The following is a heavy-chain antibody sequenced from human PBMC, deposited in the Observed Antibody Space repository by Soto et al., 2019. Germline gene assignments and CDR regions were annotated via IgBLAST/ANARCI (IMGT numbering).Heavy chain of an antibody. CDR3: ARDGFGYCSSTSCYVLDYYYMDV. CDR2: INPSGGST. J-gene: IGHJ6*03. Sequence: QVQLVQSGAEVKKPGASVKVSCKASGYTFTSSYMHWVRQAPGQGLEWMGIINPSGGSTSYAQKCRGRGTMPRATSTSTVYMELSSLRSEDTAVYYCARDGFGYCSSTSCYVLDYYYMDVWGKGTTVTVSS. D-gene: IGHD2-2*03. V-gene: IGHV1-46*03. CDR1: GYTFTSSY.